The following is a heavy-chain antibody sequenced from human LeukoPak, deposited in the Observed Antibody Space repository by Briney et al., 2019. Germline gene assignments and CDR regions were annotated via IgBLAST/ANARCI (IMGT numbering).Heavy chain of an antibody. Sequence: PSQTLSLTCAISGDSVSANTAAWNWIRQFPSRGLEWLGRTYYRSTWYNQYAVSVKGRITINPDTSRNQFSLHLNSVTPEDTSMYYCAQGEGYFDFWGQGTLVTVSS. CDR3: AQGEGYFDF. CDR1: GDSVSANTAA. CDR2: TYYRSTWYN. J-gene: IGHJ4*02. V-gene: IGHV6-1*01.